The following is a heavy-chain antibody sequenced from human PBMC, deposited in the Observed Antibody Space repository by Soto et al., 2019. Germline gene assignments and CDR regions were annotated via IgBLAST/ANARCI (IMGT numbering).Heavy chain of an antibody. CDR3: ARLSYDILTGYYSGMDV. CDR1: GYSFTSYW. J-gene: IGHJ6*02. V-gene: IGHV5-10-1*01. Sequence: GASLNLSSPGSGYSFTSYWISWVRQMTGKRLEWMGRIDPSDSYTNYSPSFQGHVTISADKSISTAYLQWSSLKASDTAMYYCARLSYDILTGYYSGMDVWGQGTTVTVSS. D-gene: IGHD3-9*01. CDR2: IDPSDSYT.